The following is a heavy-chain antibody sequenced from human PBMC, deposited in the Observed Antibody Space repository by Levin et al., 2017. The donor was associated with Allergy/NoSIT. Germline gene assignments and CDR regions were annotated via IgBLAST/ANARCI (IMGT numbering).Heavy chain of an antibody. V-gene: IGHV3-9*01. CDR3: VKDIRSYDSSGTFDY. Sequence: GGSLRLSCEASGFFFGDYSLHWVRQVPGKGLEWVSGISWNSAMIGYADSVEGRFTVSRDNAKNALYLQMSNLRPDDTALYYCVKDIRSYDSSGTFDYWGQGVLVTVSS. J-gene: IGHJ4*02. D-gene: IGHD3-22*01. CDR2: ISWNSAMI. CDR1: GFFFGDYS.